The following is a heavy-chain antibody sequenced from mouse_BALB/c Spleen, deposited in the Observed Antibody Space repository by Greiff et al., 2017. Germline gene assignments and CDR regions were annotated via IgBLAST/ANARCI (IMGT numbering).Heavy chain of an antibody. Sequence: DVKLVESGGDLVKPGGSLKLSCAASGFTFSSYGMSWVRQTPDKRLEWVATISSGGSYTYYPDSVKGRFTISRDNAKNTLYLQMSSLKSEDTAMYYCARHGAPYYKNPMDYWGQGTSVTVSS. CDR2: ISSGGSYT. CDR3: ARHGAPYYKNPMDY. V-gene: IGHV5-6*02. J-gene: IGHJ4*01. CDR1: GFTFSSYG. D-gene: IGHD2-12*01.